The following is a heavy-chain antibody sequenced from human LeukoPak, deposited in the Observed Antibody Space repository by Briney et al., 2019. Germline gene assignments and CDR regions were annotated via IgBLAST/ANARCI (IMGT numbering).Heavy chain of an antibody. D-gene: IGHD6-6*01. CDR3: LGRIATRPDFDY. CDR2: ISAHDGYT. J-gene: IGHJ4*02. Sequence: ASVKVSCRASGYSFTSYGFSWVRQAPGQGLEWMGWISAHDGYTTSAQKLQGRVTLTTDTSTSTAYMELGSLRSDDTAVYYWLGRIATRPDFDYWGQGTLVTVSS. CDR1: GYSFTSYG. V-gene: IGHV1-18*01.